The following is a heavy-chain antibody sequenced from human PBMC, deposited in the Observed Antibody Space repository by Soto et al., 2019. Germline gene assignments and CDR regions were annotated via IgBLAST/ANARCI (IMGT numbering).Heavy chain of an antibody. V-gene: IGHV4-59*01. Sequence: SETLSLTCTVSGGSTSSYCWNWVRQPPGKGLEWIGYIYNSGSTNYNPSLNSRVTISVDTSKNQFSLKLNSVTAADTAVYYCARESYYGSGATVVGYWGLGTLVTVS. D-gene: IGHD3-10*01. CDR2: IYNSGST. J-gene: IGHJ4*02. CDR3: ARESYYGSGATVVGY. CDR1: GGSTSSYC.